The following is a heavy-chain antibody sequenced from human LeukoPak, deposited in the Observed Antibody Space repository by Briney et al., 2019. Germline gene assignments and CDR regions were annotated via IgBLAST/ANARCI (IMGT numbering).Heavy chain of an antibody. CDR3: ARTAMATGSYFDY. J-gene: IGHJ4*02. V-gene: IGHV4-39*07. Sequence: PSETLSLTCTVSGGSISSSSYYWGWIRQPPGTGLEWIGSIYYSGSTYYNPSLKSRVTISVDTSKNQFSLKLSSVTAADTAVYYCARTAMATGSYFDYWGQGTLVTVSS. CDR1: GGSISSSSYY. D-gene: IGHD5-18*01. CDR2: IYYSGST.